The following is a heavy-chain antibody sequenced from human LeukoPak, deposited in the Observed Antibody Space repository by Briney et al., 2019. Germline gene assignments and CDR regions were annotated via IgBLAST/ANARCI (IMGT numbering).Heavy chain of an antibody. CDR1: GDTFGSYA. D-gene: IGHD2-15*01. V-gene: IGHV1-69*13. J-gene: IGHJ4*02. CDR2: IMPIFGTT. CDR3: ARRRRITPYYFDF. Sequence: GASVKVSCKASGDTFGSYAISWVRQAPGQGLEWMGGIMPIFGTTNYAQNFQGRVTITADESTSTGYMELSSLRFEDTAVYYCARRRRITPYYFDFWGQGTLVTVSS.